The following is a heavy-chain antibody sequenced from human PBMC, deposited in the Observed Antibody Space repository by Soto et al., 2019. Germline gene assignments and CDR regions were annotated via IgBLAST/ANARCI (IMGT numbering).Heavy chain of an antibody. V-gene: IGHV3-7*05. J-gene: IGHJ3*02. CDR3: GREDPPDYYDRPGDAFDI. CDR2: IKQDGSEK. Sequence: GGSLRLSCAASGFTFSSYWMSWVRQAPGKGLEWVANIKQDGSEKYYVDSVKSGFTISRNNAKNSQYLQMNSLRAEDTAAYYCGREDPPDYYDRPGDAFDIWGQGTMVTVSS. CDR1: GFTFSSYW. D-gene: IGHD3-22*01.